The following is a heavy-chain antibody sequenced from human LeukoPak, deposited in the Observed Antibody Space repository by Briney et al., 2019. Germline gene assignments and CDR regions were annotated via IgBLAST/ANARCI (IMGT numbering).Heavy chain of an antibody. J-gene: IGHJ4*02. D-gene: IGHD3-3*01. V-gene: IGHV3-21*01. CDR3: ARDHISYDFWSGYYYFDY. Sequence: GGSLRLSCAASGFTFSGYSMNWVRQAPGKGLEWVSSISSSSSYIYYADSVKGRFTISRDNAKNSLYLQMNSLRAEDTAVYYCARDHISYDFWSGYYYFDYWGQGTLVTVSS. CDR1: GFTFSGYS. CDR2: ISSSSSYI.